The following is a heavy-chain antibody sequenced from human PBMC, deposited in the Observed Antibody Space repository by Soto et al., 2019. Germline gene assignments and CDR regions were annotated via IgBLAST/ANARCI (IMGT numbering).Heavy chain of an antibody. CDR2: ISGSGGST. V-gene: IGHV3-23*01. J-gene: IGHJ6*02. CDR3: AKWENDFWSGYYYPFGRYYYGMDV. Sequence: GGSLRLSCAASGFTFSSYAMSWVRQAPGKGLEWVSAISGSGGSTYYADSVKGRFTISRDNSKNTLYLQMNSLRAEDTAVYYCAKWENDFWSGYYYPFGRYYYGMDVWGQGTTVTVSS. D-gene: IGHD3-3*01. CDR1: GFTFSSYA.